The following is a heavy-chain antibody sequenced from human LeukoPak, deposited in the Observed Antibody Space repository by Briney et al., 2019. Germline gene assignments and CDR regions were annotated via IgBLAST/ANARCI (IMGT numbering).Heavy chain of an antibody. CDR3: TRDLGSGLTIDY. J-gene: IGHJ4*02. CDR1: GYSFTSYG. CDR2: ISGNTGKT. D-gene: IGHD3-16*01. V-gene: IGHV1-18*01. Sequence: ASVKVSCKASGYSFTSYGISWVRQAPGQGLEWMGWISGNTGKTNYAQKFQGRVTLTTDTSTSTTYMELRSLRSDDTAVYYCTRDLGSGLTIDYWGQGTLVTVSS.